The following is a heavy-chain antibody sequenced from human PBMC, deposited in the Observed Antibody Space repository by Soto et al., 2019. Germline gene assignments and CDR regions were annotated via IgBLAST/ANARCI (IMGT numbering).Heavy chain of an antibody. Sequence: QVQLVESGGGVVQPGRSLRLSCAASGFTFTTYGMHWVRQAPGKGLEWVAVTSNDGSNKYYADSVKGRFTISRDNSKNTLYLQMNSLRAEATAVYYCARPVAAAGLSAYGMEVWGQGTTVTVS. V-gene: IGHV3-30*03. CDR1: GFTFTTYG. D-gene: IGHD6-13*01. J-gene: IGHJ6*02. CDR3: ARPVAAAGLSAYGMEV. CDR2: TSNDGSNK.